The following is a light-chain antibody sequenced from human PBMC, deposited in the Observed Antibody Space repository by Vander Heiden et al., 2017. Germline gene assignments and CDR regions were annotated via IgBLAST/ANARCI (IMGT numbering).Light chain of an antibody. Sequence: EIVLPHSRGTRSLSPGERATLSYRASQCVSSNFFAWYQQKPGQAPRLLIYGASNRATGIPDRFSGSGSGTDFTLKISRLEAEDVAVYYCQQYMQSPRTFGQGTRLEIK. CDR2: GAS. CDR3: QQYMQSPRT. J-gene: IGKJ5*01. V-gene: IGKV3-20*01. CDR1: QCVSSNF.